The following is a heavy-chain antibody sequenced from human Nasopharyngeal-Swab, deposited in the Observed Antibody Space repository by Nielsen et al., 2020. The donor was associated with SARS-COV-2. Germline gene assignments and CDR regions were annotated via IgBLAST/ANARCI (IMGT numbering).Heavy chain of an antibody. J-gene: IGHJ6*02. CDR1: GYTFTSYY. D-gene: IGHD3-16*02. CDR2: INPSGGST. V-gene: IGHV1-46*01. Sequence: ASVKVSCKASGYTFTSYYMHWVRQAPGQGLEWMGIINPSGGSTSYAQKFQGRVTMTRDTSTSTVYMELSSLRSEDTAVYYCARDGFWGLRLGELSLYLAEMDVWGQGTTVTVSS. CDR3: ARDGFWGLRLGELSLYLAEMDV.